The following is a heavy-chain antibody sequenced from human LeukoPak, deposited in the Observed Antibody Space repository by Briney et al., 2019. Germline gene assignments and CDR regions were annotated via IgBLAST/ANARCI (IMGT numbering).Heavy chain of an antibody. CDR3: ARGAAAAGHYYDSSGYYDY. V-gene: IGHV4-39*07. CDR2: IYYSGST. J-gene: IGHJ4*02. Sequence: SETLSLTCTVSGGSINSSSYYWGWIRQPPGKGLEWIGSIYYSGSTYYNPSLKSRVTISVDTSKNQFSLKLSSVTAADTAVYYCARGAAAAGHYYDSSGYYDYWGQGTLVTVSS. CDR1: GGSINSSSYY. D-gene: IGHD3-22*01.